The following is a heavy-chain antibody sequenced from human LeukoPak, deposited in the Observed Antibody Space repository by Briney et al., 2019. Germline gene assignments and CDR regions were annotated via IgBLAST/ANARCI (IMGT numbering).Heavy chain of an antibody. Sequence: SQNLSLTCAISGDSVSSNSVTWNWIRQSPSRGLEWLGRTYYRSTWYNDYAVSVRGRITVNPDTFKNQFSLHLNSVTPEDTAVYYCARRLTQYDCFDPWGQGILVTVSS. V-gene: IGHV6-1*01. J-gene: IGHJ5*02. CDR2: TYYRSTWYN. CDR1: GDSVSSNSVT. D-gene: IGHD2-2*01. CDR3: ARRLTQYDCFDP.